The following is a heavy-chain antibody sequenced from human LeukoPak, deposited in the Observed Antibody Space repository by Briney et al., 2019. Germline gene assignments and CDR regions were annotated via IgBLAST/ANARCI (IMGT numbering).Heavy chain of an antibody. J-gene: IGHJ5*02. D-gene: IGHD2-15*01. V-gene: IGHV3-30*03. Sequence: GGSLRLSCAASGFTFSSYGMHWVRQAPGKGLEWVAVISYDGSNKYYADSVKGRFTISRDNAKNTLYLQMNSLRAEDTAVYYCARRVDATRWFDPWGQGALVTVSP. CDR2: ISYDGSNK. CDR1: GFTFSSYG. CDR3: ARRVDATRWFDP.